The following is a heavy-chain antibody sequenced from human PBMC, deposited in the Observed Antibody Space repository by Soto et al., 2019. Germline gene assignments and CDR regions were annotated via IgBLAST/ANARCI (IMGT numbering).Heavy chain of an antibody. Sequence: SETLSLTCTVSGGSISSGGYYWSWIRQHPGKGLEWIGNIYYSGSTYYNPSLKSRVTISVDTSKNQFSLKLSSVTAADTAVYYCARDILGVAVGYYYGMDVWGQGTTVTVSS. J-gene: IGHJ6*02. V-gene: IGHV4-31*03. CDR3: ARDILGVAVGYYYGMDV. CDR2: IYYSGST. D-gene: IGHD2-15*01. CDR1: GGSISSGGYY.